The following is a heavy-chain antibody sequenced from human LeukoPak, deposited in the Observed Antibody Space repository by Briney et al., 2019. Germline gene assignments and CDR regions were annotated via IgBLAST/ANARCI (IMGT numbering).Heavy chain of an antibody. CDR2: INHSGST. J-gene: IGHJ4*02. D-gene: IGHD6-19*01. CDR3: ASNEVAGTRDY. Sequence: SETLSLTCTVSGGSISSYYWSWIRQPPGKGLEWIGEINHSGSTNYNPSLKSRVTISVDTSKNQFSLKLSSVTAADTAVYYCASNEVAGTRDYWGQGTLVTVSS. V-gene: IGHV4-34*01. CDR1: GGSISSYY.